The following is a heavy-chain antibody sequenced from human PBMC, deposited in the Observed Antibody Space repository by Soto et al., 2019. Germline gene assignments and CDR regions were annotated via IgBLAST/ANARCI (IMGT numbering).Heavy chain of an antibody. Sequence: GGSLRLSCAASEFTVSNNYMTWVRQAPGKGLEWVSVIYRSGRTLYADSVEGRFTISRDNFRNTLYLQMTSLRAEDTALYYCARSSEYCSSGSCHPNAFDIWGQGTMVTVSS. V-gene: IGHV3-66*01. D-gene: IGHD2-15*01. CDR3: ARSSEYCSSGSCHPNAFDI. J-gene: IGHJ3*02. CDR2: IYRSGRT. CDR1: EFTVSNNY.